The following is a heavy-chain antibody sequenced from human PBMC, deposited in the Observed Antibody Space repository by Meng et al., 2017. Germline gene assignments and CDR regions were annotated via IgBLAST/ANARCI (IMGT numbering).Heavy chain of an antibody. CDR1: GASFTGVY. J-gene: IGHJ4*02. CDR2: IHHRGST. CDR3: ARASPHDRGGYFDY. V-gene: IGHV4-34*01. Sequence: VPLMSWCLGMCEPPEHLSAPCAVYGASFTGVYGGWTRQPTGKGLEWIVEIHHRGSTHYTPSLQSRATISVDTSQTPFSPKLSSVTAADTAVYYCARASPHDRGGYFDYWGQGTLVTVSS. D-gene: IGHD3-22*01.